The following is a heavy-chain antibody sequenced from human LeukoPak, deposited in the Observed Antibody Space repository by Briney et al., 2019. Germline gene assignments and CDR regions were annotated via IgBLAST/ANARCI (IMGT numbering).Heavy chain of an antibody. CDR2: IYYSGST. CDR1: GGSISSTNYY. CDR3: VRSAPTLGYCSTSSCSYWSFDL. Sequence: SETLSLTCTVSGGSISSTNYYWGWIRQPPGKGLEWIGSIYYSGSTYYNPSLKRRVNISIDTSKNQFSLKLMSVTAADTAVYYCVRSAPTLGYCSTSSCSYWSFDLWGRGTLVTVSS. J-gene: IGHJ2*01. D-gene: IGHD2-2*01. V-gene: IGHV4-39*07.